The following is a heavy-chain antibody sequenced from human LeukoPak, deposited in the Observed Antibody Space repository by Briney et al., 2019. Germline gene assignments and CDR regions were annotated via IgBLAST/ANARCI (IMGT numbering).Heavy chain of an antibody. CDR1: GGSISSYY. J-gene: IGHJ2*01. CDR3: ARDIGWYFDL. V-gene: IGHV4-59*01. Sequence: SETLSLTCTVSGGSISSYYWSWIRQPPGKGLEWIGYIYYSGSTNYNPSLKSRVTISVDTSKIQFSLKLSSVTAADTAVYYCARDIGWYFDLWGRGTLVTVSS. CDR2: IYYSGST. D-gene: IGHD1-26*01.